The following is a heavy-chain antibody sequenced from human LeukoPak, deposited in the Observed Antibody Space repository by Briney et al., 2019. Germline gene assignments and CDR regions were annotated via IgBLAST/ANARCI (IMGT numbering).Heavy chain of an antibody. CDR1: GFTFISYE. Sequence: GGSLRLSCAASGFTFISYEMNWVRQAPGKGLEWISYIDSISTTIYSADSVRGRFTISRDNAKNSLYLQMNSLGVEDTAIYYCARGAPLVVVTTGAFDIWGQGTMVTVSS. V-gene: IGHV3-48*03. D-gene: IGHD2-15*01. CDR2: IDSISTTI. CDR3: ARGAPLVVVTTGAFDI. J-gene: IGHJ3*02.